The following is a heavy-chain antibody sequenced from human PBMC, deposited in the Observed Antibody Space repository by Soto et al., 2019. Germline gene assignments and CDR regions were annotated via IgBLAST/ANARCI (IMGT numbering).Heavy chain of an antibody. CDR1: GFTFSSYA. Sequence: GGSLRLSCVASGFTFSSYAMSWVRQAPGKGLEWVSAISGSGGSTYYADSVKGRFTISRDNSKNTLYLQMNSLRAEDTAVYYCAKYRPYYYDSSGYFQHWGQGTLVTVSS. D-gene: IGHD3-22*01. V-gene: IGHV3-23*01. J-gene: IGHJ1*01. CDR3: AKYRPYYYDSSGYFQH. CDR2: ISGSGGST.